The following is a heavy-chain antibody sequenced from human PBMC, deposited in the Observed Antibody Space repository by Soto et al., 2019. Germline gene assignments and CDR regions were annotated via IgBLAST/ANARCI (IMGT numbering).Heavy chain of an antibody. CDR1: GVTFSSDA. CDR2: ISNSGGTT. V-gene: IGHV3-23*01. D-gene: IGHD1-7*01. CDR3: AKLRRGTTGTEGFDP. Sequence: EAQLLESGGGLAHQGGSLTLSCAASGVTFSSDAMTWVRQAPGKGLEWLSTISNSGGTTHYADFVKGRFAVSRDNFKSTLYLLMNSLRAEHTAVYYCAKLRRGTTGTEGFDPWGQGTLVTVSS. J-gene: IGHJ5*02.